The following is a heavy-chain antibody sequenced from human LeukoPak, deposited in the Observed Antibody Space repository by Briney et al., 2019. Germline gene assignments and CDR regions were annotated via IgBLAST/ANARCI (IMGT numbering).Heavy chain of an antibody. CDR3: AREGSESYASFDY. D-gene: IGHD3-10*01. CDR2: ISSSGSTI. J-gene: IGHJ4*02. V-gene: IGHV3-48*02. Sequence: GGSLRLSCAASGFTFSSYSMNWVRQAPGKGLEWVSYISSSGSTIYYADSVKGRLTISRDNAKNSLYLQLSSLRDEDTAVFYCAREGSESYASFDYWGQGILVTVSS. CDR1: GFTFSSYS.